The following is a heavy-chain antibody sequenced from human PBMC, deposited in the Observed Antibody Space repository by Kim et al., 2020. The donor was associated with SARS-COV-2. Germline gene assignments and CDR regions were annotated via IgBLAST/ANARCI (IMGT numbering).Heavy chain of an antibody. CDR1: GDSIRYYY. D-gene: IGHD6-13*01. CDR2: IYYTGNT. CDR3: ASLAAGYCLDV. V-gene: IGHV4-59*01. Sequence: SETLSLTCAVSGDSIRYYYWSWIRQPPGKGLEWIGDIYYTGNTNYNPSLKSRVTISVDTSKNQFSLKLNSVTAADTAVDYCASLAAGYCLDVWGQGTTVPVSS. J-gene: IGHJ6*02.